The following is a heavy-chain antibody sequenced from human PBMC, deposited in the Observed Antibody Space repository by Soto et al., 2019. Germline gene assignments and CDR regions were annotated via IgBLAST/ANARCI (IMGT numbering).Heavy chain of an antibody. CDR1: GFTFSSSA. CDR2: VSANGQGI. V-gene: IGHV3-23*01. Sequence: EVQLLESGGGLVQPGGSLRLSCAASGFTFSSSAISWVRQAPGKGLEWVSAVSANGQGIYYADSVRGLFTISRANSKNTVFLNMDRQSAEDTAFYYCANDRHYPRDYFHYWGQGTLVTVSS. CDR3: ANDRHYPRDYFHY. D-gene: IGHD3-10*01. J-gene: IGHJ4*02.